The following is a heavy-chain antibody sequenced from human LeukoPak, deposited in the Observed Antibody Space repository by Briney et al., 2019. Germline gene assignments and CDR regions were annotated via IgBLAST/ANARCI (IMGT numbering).Heavy chain of an antibody. CDR1: GFTFSSYA. Sequence: PGGSLRLSCAASGFTFSSYAMSWVRQAPGKGLEWVAVISYDGSNKYYADSVKGRFTISRDNSKNTLYLQMNSLRAEDTAVYYCARGLLDSSPIDYYGMDVWGQGTTVTVSS. J-gene: IGHJ6*02. D-gene: IGHD3-22*01. CDR3: ARGLLDSSPIDYYGMDV. V-gene: IGHV3-30-3*01. CDR2: ISYDGSNK.